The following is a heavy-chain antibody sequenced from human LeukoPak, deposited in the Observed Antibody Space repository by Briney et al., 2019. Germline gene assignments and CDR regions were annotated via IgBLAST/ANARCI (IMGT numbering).Heavy chain of an antibody. Sequence: GGSLRLSCAASGFTFSSYSMNWVRQAPGKGLEWVSSISSSSSYIYYADSVKGRFTISRDNAKNSLYLQMNSLRAEDTAVYYCARAVWELHPFDYWGQGTLVTVSS. D-gene: IGHD1-26*01. CDR2: ISSSSSYI. J-gene: IGHJ4*02. CDR3: ARAVWELHPFDY. CDR1: GFTFSSYS. V-gene: IGHV3-21*01.